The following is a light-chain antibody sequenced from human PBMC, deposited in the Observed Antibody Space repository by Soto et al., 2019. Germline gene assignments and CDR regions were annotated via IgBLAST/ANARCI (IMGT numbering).Light chain of an antibody. J-gene: IGKJ4*01. CDR2: GAS. CDR3: QHYNSRPLT. V-gene: IGKV3-15*01. CDR1: HSVSSR. Sequence: EIVMTQSPATLSVSPGERATLSCRASHSVSSRLAWYQQKPGQAPRLLIYGASTRATGLPARFSGSGSGTEFTLTISSLQSEDFAVYYCQHYNSRPLTFGGGTKVEIK.